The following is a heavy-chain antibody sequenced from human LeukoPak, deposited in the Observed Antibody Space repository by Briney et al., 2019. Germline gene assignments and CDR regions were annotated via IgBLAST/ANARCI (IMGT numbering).Heavy chain of an antibody. V-gene: IGHV4-39*07. D-gene: IGHD1-26*01. Sequence: SETLSLTCNVSDVSISSSSHYWGWIRQAPGKGLEWIGSVYYSGSSYYNPSLKSRVTISIDTSKNQFSLKLTSVTAADTAVYYCARVWSGSFHYWGQGTLVTVSS. CDR3: ARVWSGSFHY. CDR1: DVSISSSSHY. CDR2: VYYSGSS. J-gene: IGHJ4*02.